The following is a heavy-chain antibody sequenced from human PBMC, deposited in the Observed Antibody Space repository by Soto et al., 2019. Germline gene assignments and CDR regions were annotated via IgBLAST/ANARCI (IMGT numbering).Heavy chain of an antibody. V-gene: IGHV1-18*01. Sequence: QVQLVQSGVEVREPGASVKVSCKAVRYIFTNYGVSWVRQAPGQGLEWMGWITTYNGNTEYAQKFQGRVTMTTDASTSPASMELGSLRSDDTAIYYCARALTGYGMDVWGQGTTVTVSS. CDR3: ARALTGYGMDV. CDR2: ITTYNGNT. J-gene: IGHJ6*02. CDR1: RYIFTNYG.